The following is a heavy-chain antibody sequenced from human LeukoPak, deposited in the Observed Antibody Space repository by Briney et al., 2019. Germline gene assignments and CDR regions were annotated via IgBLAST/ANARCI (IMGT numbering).Heavy chain of an antibody. D-gene: IGHD6-13*01. V-gene: IGHV3-11*06. CDR3: ARDSPGGSSSRTDY. Sequence: GGSLRLSCAASGFTLSDYYMSWIRQAPGKGLEWVSYISSGSSYTNYADSVKGRFTISRDNAKNSLYLQMNSLRAEDTAVYYCARDSPGGSSSRTDYWGQGTLVTVSS. J-gene: IGHJ4*02. CDR2: ISSGSSYT. CDR1: GFTLSDYY.